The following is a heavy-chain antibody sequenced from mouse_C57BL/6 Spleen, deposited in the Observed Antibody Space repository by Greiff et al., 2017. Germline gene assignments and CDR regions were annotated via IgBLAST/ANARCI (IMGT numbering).Heavy chain of an antibody. V-gene: IGHV8-12*01. CDR3: ARSGAITTPGDYFDY. J-gene: IGHJ2*01. Sequence: QVTLKVCGPGILQSSQTLSLTCSFSGFSLSTSGMGVSWIRQPSGKGLEWLAHIYWDDDKRYNPSLKSRLTISKDTSRNQVFLKITSVDTADTATYYCARSGAITTPGDYFDYWGQGTTLTVSS. D-gene: IGHD1-1*01. CDR1: GFSLSTSGMG. CDR2: IYWDDDK.